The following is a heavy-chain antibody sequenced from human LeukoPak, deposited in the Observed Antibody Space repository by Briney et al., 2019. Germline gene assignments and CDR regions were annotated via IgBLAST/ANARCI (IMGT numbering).Heavy chain of an antibody. D-gene: IGHD3-22*01. CDR3: ARFRNYYDSSGYDY. J-gene: IGHJ4*02. Sequence: SETLSLTCTVSGGSISSYYWSWIRQPPGKGLEWIGYIYTSGSTNYNPSLKSRVTISVDTSKNQFSLKLSSVTAADTAVYYCARFRNYYDSSGYDYWGQGTLVTVSS. CDR2: IYTSGST. V-gene: IGHV4-4*09. CDR1: GGSISSYY.